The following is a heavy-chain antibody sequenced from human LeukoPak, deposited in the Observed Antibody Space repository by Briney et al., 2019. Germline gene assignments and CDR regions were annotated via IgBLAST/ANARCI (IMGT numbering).Heavy chain of an antibody. CDR3: ASASSHRIAAGGDY. V-gene: IGHV3-74*01. CDR2: INSDGSSR. J-gene: IGHJ4*02. D-gene: IGHD6-13*01. CDR1: GFTFSNYW. Sequence: GGSLRLPCAASGFTFSNYWMHWVRQAPGKGLVWVSRINSDGSSRNYADSVKGRFTISRDDAKNTLYLQMNSLRAEDTAVYYCASASSHRIAAGGDYWGQGTLVTVSS.